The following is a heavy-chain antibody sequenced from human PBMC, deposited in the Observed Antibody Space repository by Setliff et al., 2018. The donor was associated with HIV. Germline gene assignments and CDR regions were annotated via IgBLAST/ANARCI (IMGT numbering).Heavy chain of an antibody. D-gene: IGHD3-22*01. J-gene: IGHJ1*01. Sequence: ASVKVSCKVSGYTLTELSIHRVRQAPGKGLEWMGGFDPEDGEIIYAQKFQGIFTMTEDTSTDTVYMELSSLKSEDTAVYYCATDLSSGYFYFTLHFWGQGTLVTVSS. CDR2: FDPEDGEI. CDR1: GYTLTELS. CDR3: ATDLSSGYFYFTLHF. V-gene: IGHV1-24*01.